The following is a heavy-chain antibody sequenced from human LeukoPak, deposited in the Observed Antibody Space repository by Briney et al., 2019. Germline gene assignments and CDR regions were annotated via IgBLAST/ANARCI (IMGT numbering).Heavy chain of an antibody. CDR2: INPSGGGT. CDR3: ASVYLYGMDV. D-gene: IGHD2-8*01. J-gene: IGHJ6*02. CDR1: GYSLTTYY. Sequence: GASVKVSCKASGYSLTTYYKHWVRQAPGQGLEWVAIINPSGGGTKYAQKFQGRVTMTRDTPTNTVYMELSSLRTEDTAVYYCASVYLYGMDVWGQGTTVTVSS. V-gene: IGHV1-46*01.